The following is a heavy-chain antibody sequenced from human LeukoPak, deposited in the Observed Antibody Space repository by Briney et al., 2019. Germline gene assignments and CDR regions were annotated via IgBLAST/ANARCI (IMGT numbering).Heavy chain of an antibody. CDR2: IYTSGST. J-gene: IGHJ5*02. Sequence: SETLSLTCTVSGGSISSYYGSWIRQPAGKGLEWIGRIYTSGSTNYNPSLKSRVTMSVDTSKNQFSLKLSSVTAADTAVYYCARDRHIVVVTARRGNWFDPWGQGTLVTVSS. CDR1: GGSISSYY. D-gene: IGHD2-21*02. V-gene: IGHV4-4*07. CDR3: ARDRHIVVVTARRGNWFDP.